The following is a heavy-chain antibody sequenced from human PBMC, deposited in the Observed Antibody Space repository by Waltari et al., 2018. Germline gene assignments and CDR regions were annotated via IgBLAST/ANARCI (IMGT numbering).Heavy chain of an antibody. V-gene: IGHV7-4-1*02. CDR2: INTNTGNP. Sequence: QVQLVQSGSELKKPGASVKVSCKASGYTFTNYAINWLRQAPGQGLELRGWINTNTGNPTYVQGFTGRFVFSLDTSVSTAYLQINSLKADDTAVYYCAREVVPAATIVVNWFDPWGQGTLVTVSS. CDR3: AREVVPAATIVVNWFDP. D-gene: IGHD2-2*01. CDR1: GYTFTNYA. J-gene: IGHJ5*02.